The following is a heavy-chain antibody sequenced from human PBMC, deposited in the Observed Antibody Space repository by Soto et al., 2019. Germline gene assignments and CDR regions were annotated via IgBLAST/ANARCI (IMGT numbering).Heavy chain of an antibody. J-gene: IGHJ6*03. Sequence: EVQLVESGGGLVQPGGSLRLSCAASGFTFSSYDMHWVRQATGKGLEWVSAIGTAGDTYYPGSVKGRFTISRENAKNSLYLQMDSVRAGDTGVYYCARSGEYGSEKSDYCYFDVWGKGTTVTVSS. CDR3: ARSGEYGSEKSDYCYFDV. CDR2: IGTAGDT. CDR1: GFTFSSYD. D-gene: IGHD3-10*01. V-gene: IGHV3-13*01.